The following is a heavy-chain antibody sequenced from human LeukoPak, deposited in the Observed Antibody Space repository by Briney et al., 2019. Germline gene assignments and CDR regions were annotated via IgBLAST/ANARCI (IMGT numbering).Heavy chain of an antibody. V-gene: IGHV5-51*01. D-gene: IGHD5-24*01. CDR3: ARSDGHNQGCFDF. Sequence: NAGESLKISCKGSGYSFTSYWIGWVRQMPGKGLEWMGIIYPGDSDTRYSPSFQGQVTISADKSISTAYLQWSSLKASDTAMYYCARSDGHNQGCFDFWGQGTLVTVSS. J-gene: IGHJ4*02. CDR1: GYSFTSYW. CDR2: IYPGDSDT.